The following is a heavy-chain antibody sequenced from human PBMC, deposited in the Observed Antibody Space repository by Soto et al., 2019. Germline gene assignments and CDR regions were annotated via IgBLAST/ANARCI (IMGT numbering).Heavy chain of an antibody. CDR3: ARDDEYSGNGMDV. J-gene: IGHJ6*02. CDR1: GFTFSNYG. CDR2: ILNDGSNR. D-gene: IGHD3-10*01. V-gene: IGHV3-33*01. Sequence: QVQLVESGGGVVQPGRSLTLSCAASGFTFSNYGMHWVRQAPGKGLEWVAVILNDGSNRYHADSVKDRFTISRENSKNTMYLKINSLRDEDTAVYYCARDDEYSGNGMDVWGQGTTLTVS.